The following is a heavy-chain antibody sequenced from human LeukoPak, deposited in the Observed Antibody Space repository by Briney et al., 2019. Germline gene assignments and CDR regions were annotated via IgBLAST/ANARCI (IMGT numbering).Heavy chain of an antibody. D-gene: IGHD6-19*01. CDR1: GFTFSSYA. CDR3: TRDGAVAGD. Sequence: GGSLRLSCATSGFTFSSYAMSWVRQAPGKGLEWVSAISGSGGSTYYADSVKGRFTISRDDAKNSLYLQMNSLRDEDTAVYYCTRDGAVAGDWGQGTLVTVSS. V-gene: IGHV3-23*01. J-gene: IGHJ4*02. CDR2: ISGSGGST.